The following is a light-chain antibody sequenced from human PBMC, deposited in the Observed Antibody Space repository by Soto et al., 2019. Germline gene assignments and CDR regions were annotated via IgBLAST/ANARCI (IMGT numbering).Light chain of an antibody. Sequence: EIVLTQSPGTLSLSPGERATLSCRASQSVSSSYLAWYQQKPGQAPRLLIYGASSRAPGIPDRFSGSGSGTDFNLTISRLEPEDFAVYYCQQYGSSPLTFGQGTKVEIK. J-gene: IGKJ1*01. CDR3: QQYGSSPLT. CDR2: GAS. V-gene: IGKV3-20*01. CDR1: QSVSSSY.